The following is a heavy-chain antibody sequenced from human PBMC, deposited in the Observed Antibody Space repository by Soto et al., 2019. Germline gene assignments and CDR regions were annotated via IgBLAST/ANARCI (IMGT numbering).Heavy chain of an antibody. Sequence: EVQLVESGGGLVQPGGSLRPSGAASGFTFSSYWMSWVRQAQGKGLEWVANIKQDGSEKYYVDSVKGRFTISRDNAKNSLYLQMNSLRAEDTAVYYCARGTDYGTLWGQGTLVTVSS. J-gene: IGHJ4*02. CDR3: ARGTDYGTL. CDR1: GFTFSSYW. V-gene: IGHV3-7*01. CDR2: IKQDGSEK. D-gene: IGHD4-17*01.